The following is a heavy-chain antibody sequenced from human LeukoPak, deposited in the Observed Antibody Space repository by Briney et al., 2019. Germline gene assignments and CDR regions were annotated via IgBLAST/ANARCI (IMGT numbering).Heavy chain of an antibody. Sequence: GGSLRLSCAGSGFIFNNYAMHWVRQPPGKGLEWVSGISWNSGSIDYADSVKGRFTISRDNAKNSLYLQMNSLRAEDTAVYYCAGSLGPLTEYWGQGTLVTVSS. CDR2: ISWNSGSI. J-gene: IGHJ4*02. V-gene: IGHV3-9*01. D-gene: IGHD7-27*01. CDR1: GFIFNNYA. CDR3: AGSLGPLTEY.